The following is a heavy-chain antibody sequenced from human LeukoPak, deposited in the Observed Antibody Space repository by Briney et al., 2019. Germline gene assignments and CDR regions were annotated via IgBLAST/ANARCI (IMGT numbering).Heavy chain of an antibody. D-gene: IGHD1-1*01. CDR3: ASDTTASFYYMDV. CDR1: GASISSTTYY. CDR2: IYYSGST. V-gene: IGHV4-39*01. Sequence: PSETLSLTCTVSGASISSTTYYYDWIRQPPGKGLEWIGSIYYSGSTYYNPSLKSRVTISVDTSKNQFSLNLTSVTAADTAVYYCASDTTASFYYMDVWGNGTTVIVSS. J-gene: IGHJ6*03.